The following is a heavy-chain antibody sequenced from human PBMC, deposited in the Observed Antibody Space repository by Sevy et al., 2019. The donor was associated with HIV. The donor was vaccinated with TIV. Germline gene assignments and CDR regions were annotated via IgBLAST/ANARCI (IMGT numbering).Heavy chain of an antibody. CDR2: FDPEDGER. V-gene: IGHV1-24*01. CDR1: GYTLTQLS. D-gene: IGHD3-3*01. J-gene: IGHJ4*02. Sequence: ASVKVAGKVSGYTLTQLSMHWVRQAPGKGREWVGSFDPEDGERIYEQKFQGRFTMTEETSTDTDYMELSSLRSEDTAIYYCATGREYYEGNSGYFDYWGQGTLVTVSS. CDR3: ATGREYYEGNSGYFDY.